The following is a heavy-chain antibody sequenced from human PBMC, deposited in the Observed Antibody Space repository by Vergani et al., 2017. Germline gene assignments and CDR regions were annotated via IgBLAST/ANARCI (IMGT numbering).Heavy chain of an antibody. CDR2: ISSSGSYI. D-gene: IGHD3-9*01. V-gene: IGHV3-21*01. CDR3: ARVNDLLTGSDY. J-gene: IGHJ4*02. CDR1: GFTFSSYT. Sequence: EVQLVESGGGLVQPGVSLRLSCAASGFTFSSYTMNWVRQAPGKGLEWVSSISSSGSYIYYADSVKGRFTISRDNAKNSLYLQTNSLRAEDAAVYYCARVNDLLTGSDYWGQGTLVTVSS.